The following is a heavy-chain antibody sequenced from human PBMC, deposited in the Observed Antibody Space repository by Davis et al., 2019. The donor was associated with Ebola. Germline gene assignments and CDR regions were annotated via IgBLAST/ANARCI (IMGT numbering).Heavy chain of an antibody. V-gene: IGHV4-34*01. CDR2: INYSGST. CDR3: ARGGDFGGYGMDV. J-gene: IGHJ6*02. Sequence: SQTLSLTCAVYGGSFSGYYWTWIRQPPGKGLEWIGEINYSGSTNYNPSLKSRVTISVDTSKNQFSLKLSSMTAADTAVYYCARGGDFGGYGMDVWGQGTTVTVSS. D-gene: IGHD2-21*02. CDR1: GGSFSGYY.